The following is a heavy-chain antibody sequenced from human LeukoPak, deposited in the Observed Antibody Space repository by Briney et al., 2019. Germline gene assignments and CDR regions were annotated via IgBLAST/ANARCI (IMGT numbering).Heavy chain of an antibody. CDR3: TTDMRTRYCSSTSCYYYYYMDV. J-gene: IGHJ6*03. V-gene: IGHV3-23*01. D-gene: IGHD2-2*01. CDR2: ISGSGVIT. Sequence: PGGSLRLSCAASGFTFSSHGMNWVRQAPGKGLEWVSGISGSGVITYYADSVKGRFTISRDNSKNTLDLQMNSLRAEDTAVYYCTTDMRTRYCSSTSCYYYYYMDVWGKGTTVTVSS. CDR1: GFTFSSHG.